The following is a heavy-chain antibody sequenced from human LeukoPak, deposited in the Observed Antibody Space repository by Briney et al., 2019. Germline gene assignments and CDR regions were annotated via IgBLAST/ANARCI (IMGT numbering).Heavy chain of an antibody. D-gene: IGHD4-17*01. V-gene: IGHV4-34*01. J-gene: IGHJ4*02. CDR1: GGSFSGYN. CDR2: INHSGST. CDR3: ARAGSYRLTTTL. Sequence: SETLSLTCAVYGGSFSGYNWGWIRQPPGKGLEWIGEINHSGSTNYNPSLKSRATISVDTSKNQFSLKLSSVTAADTAVYYCARAGSYRLTTTLWGQGTLVTVSS.